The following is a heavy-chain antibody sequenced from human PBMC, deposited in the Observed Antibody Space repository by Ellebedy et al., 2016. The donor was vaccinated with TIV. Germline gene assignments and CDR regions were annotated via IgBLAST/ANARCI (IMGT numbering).Heavy chain of an antibody. J-gene: IGHJ6*03. D-gene: IGHD1-26*01. CDR2: ITSSSSHI. CDR3: ARDPYSGAYYSYYYYYMDV. CDR1: GFTFSSYN. V-gene: IGHV3-21*01. Sequence: GGSLRLSXAASGFTFSSYNVNWVRQAPGKGLEWVSSITSSSSHIYYADSVRGRFTISRDNAKNSLYLQMNSLRAEDTAVYYCARDPYSGAYYSYYYYYMDVWGKGTTVIVSS.